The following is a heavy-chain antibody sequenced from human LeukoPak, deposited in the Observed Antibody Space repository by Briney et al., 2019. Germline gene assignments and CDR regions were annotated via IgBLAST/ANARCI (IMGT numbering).Heavy chain of an antibody. CDR2: ISYDGSNK. J-gene: IGHJ6*04. D-gene: IGHD6-13*01. Sequence: PGRSLRLSCAASGCTFSSYAMHWVRQAPGKGLEGVGVISYDGSNKYYADSVKGRFTISRDNSKNTMYLQMNSLRAEDTAVSYCERDFDSYSSSWYFYYYYGMDVWGKGTTVTVSS. CDR1: GCTFSSYA. V-gene: IGHV3-30*04. CDR3: ERDFDSYSSSWYFYYYYGMDV.